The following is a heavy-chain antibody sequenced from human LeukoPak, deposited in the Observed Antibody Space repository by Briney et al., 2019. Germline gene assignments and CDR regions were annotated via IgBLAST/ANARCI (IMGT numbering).Heavy chain of an antibody. J-gene: IGHJ4*02. D-gene: IGHD6-19*01. V-gene: IGHV3-49*03. CDR3: SRGSGWLSVY. CDR2: ISGGTT. CDR1: GFTFGDYL. Sequence: EPGGSLRLSCTASGFTFGDYLMSWFRQAPGKGLEWIGFISGGTTEYAASVKGRFTISRDDSTSIAYPQMNSLTTEDTAVYYCSRGSGWLSVYWGQGTLVTVSS.